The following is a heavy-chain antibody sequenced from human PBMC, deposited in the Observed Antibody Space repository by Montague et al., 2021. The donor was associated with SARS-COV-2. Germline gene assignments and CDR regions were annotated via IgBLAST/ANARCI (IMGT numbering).Heavy chain of an antibody. J-gene: IGHJ6*02. D-gene: IGHD3-3*01. CDR2: ISFTGGT. CDR3: ARESRLQYLEWSGSRSDYCDMDV. Sequence: SETLSLTCTVSGGSISTSFWSWVRQPPGKGLEWIAFISFTGGTNYNPSLKSRVAVSIDTSKRQVSLKVNSVTAADSAVYYCARESRLQYLEWSGSRSDYCDMDVWGQGTTVTVSS. CDR1: GGSISTSF. V-gene: IGHV4-59*01.